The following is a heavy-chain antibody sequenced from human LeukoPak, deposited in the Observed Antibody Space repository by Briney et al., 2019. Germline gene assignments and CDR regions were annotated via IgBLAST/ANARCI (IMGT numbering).Heavy chain of an antibody. V-gene: IGHV4-59*08. CDR3: ARLPAAAGTHYYYYGMDV. Sequence: SETLSLTCTVSGGSISSYYWSWIRQPPGKGLEWIGYIYYSGSTNYNPSLKSRVTISVDTSKNQFSLKLSSVTAADTAVYYCARLPAAAGTHYYYYGMDVWGQGTTVTVSS. J-gene: IGHJ6*02. CDR1: GGSISSYY. D-gene: IGHD6-13*01. CDR2: IYYSGST.